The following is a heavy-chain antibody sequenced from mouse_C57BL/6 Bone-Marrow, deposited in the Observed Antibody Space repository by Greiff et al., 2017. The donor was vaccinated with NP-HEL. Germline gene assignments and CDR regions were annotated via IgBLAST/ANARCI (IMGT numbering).Heavy chain of an antibody. D-gene: IGHD4-1*01. V-gene: IGHV1-9*01. CDR1: GYTFTGYW. Sequence: QVQLQQSGAELMKPGASVKLSCKATGYTFTGYWIEWVKQRPGHGLEWIGEILPGSGSTNYNEKFKGKATFTADTSSNTAYMQLSSLTTEDSAIYYCARIPSLTGTRYYAMDYWGQGTSVTVSS. J-gene: IGHJ4*01. CDR3: ARIPSLTGTRYYAMDY. CDR2: ILPGSGST.